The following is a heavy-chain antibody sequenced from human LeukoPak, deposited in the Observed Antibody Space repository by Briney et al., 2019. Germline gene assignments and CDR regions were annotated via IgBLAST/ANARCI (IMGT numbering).Heavy chain of an antibody. CDR3: ARHLYGSGSYDY. CDR2: IYYSGSI. D-gene: IGHD3-10*01. J-gene: IGHJ4*02. CDR1: GGSISGYY. Sequence: SETLSPTCTVSGGSISGYYWSWIRQPPGKGLEWIGYIYYSGSINYNPSLKSRVTISVDTSKNQFSLKLTSVTAADTAAYYCARHLYGSGSYDYWGQGTLVTVSS. V-gene: IGHV4-59*08.